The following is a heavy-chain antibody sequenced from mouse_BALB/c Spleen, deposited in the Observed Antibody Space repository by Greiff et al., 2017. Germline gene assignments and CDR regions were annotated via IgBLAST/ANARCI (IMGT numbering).Heavy chain of an antibody. J-gene: IGHJ3*01. CDR1: GYTFTSYW. CDR3: ARSRGYDYDRTFAY. Sequence: QVQLQQPGAELVKPGAPVKLSCKASGYTFTSYWMNWVKQRPGRGLEWIGRIDPSDSETHYNQKFKDKATLTVDKSSSTAYIQLSSLTSEDSAVYYCARSRGYDYDRTFAYWGQGTLVTVSA. CDR2: IDPSDSET. V-gene: IGHV1-69*02. D-gene: IGHD2-4*01.